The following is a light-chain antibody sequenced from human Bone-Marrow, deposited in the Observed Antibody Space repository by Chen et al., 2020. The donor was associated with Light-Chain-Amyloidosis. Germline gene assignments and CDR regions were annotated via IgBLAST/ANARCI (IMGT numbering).Light chain of an antibody. CDR2: GAS. Sequence: EIVMTQSPATLSVSPGESATLSCRANQSVSNNLAWYQQKPGQAPRLLIYGASTRATGIPARFSGSGSGTDFTLSISSLEPEDFAVYYCQQRSNWPPITFGQGTRLEIK. CDR1: QSVSNN. CDR3: QQRSNWPPIT. V-gene: IGKV3-15*01. J-gene: IGKJ5*01.